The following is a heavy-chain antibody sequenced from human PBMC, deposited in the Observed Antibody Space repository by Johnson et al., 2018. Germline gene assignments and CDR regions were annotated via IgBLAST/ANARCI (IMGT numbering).Heavy chain of an antibody. CDR1: GFSFITYG. Sequence: VQLVESGGGVVQPGRSLRLSCAASGFSFITYGMHWVRQAPGKGLEWVGRIRSKANNYATAFAASLKGRVSMSRDDSKNTAYLQMNSLKTEDTAVYYCARGSNTGYYFGVDVWGQGTTVPVSS. CDR2: IRSKANNYAT. V-gene: IGHV3-73*01. CDR3: ARGSNTGYYFGVDV. J-gene: IGHJ6*02. D-gene: IGHD1/OR15-1a*01.